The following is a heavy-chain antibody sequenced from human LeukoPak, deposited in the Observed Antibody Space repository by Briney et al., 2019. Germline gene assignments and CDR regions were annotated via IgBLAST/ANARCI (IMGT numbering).Heavy chain of an antibody. CDR3: ARGGSFNNY. V-gene: IGHV3-20*04. D-gene: IGHD3-10*01. CDR2: ITRNGATA. Sequence: PGGSLRLSCAASGFTFSTYEMNWVRQAPGKGLEWVSGITRNGATAGYADSVKGRFTISRDNAKNSLYLQMNSLRVEDTALYFCARGGSFNNYWGQGTLVTVSA. J-gene: IGHJ4*02. CDR1: GFTFSTYE.